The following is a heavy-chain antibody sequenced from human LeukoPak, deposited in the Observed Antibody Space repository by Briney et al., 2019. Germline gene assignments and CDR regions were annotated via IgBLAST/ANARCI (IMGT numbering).Heavy chain of an antibody. D-gene: IGHD6-13*01. Sequence: PSETLSLTCTVSGGSISSYYWSWIRQPAGKGLEWIGRIYTSGSTNYNPSLKSRVTMSVDTSKNQFSLKLSSVTAADTAVYYCARDQRSSSWYATGSLYYFDYWGQGTLVTVSS. J-gene: IGHJ4*02. CDR3: ARDQRSSSWYATGSLYYFDY. CDR1: GGSISSYY. V-gene: IGHV4-4*07. CDR2: IYTSGST.